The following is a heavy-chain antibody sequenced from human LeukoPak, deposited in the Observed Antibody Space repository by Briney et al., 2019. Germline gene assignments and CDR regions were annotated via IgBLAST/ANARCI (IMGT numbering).Heavy chain of an antibody. Sequence: SETLSLTCTVSGGSISSGGYYWSWIRQPPGKGLEWIGYIYHSGSTYYNPSLKSRVTISVDRSKNQFSLKLSSVTAADTAVYYCAIAANYYDSSGYYYPDAFDIWGQGTMVTVSS. J-gene: IGHJ3*02. CDR2: IYHSGST. CDR1: GGSISSGGYY. V-gene: IGHV4-30-2*01. D-gene: IGHD3-22*01. CDR3: AIAANYYDSSGYYYPDAFDI.